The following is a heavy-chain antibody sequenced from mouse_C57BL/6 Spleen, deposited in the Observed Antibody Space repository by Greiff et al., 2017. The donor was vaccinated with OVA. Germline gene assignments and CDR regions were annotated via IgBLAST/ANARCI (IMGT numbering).Heavy chain of an antibody. CDR3: TREAITTVVPYAMDY. V-gene: IGHV1-15*01. J-gene: IGHJ4*01. CDR1: GYTFTDYD. Sequence: VQLQQSGAELVRPGASVTLSCKASGYTFTDYDMHWVQQTPVHGLEWIGAIAPATGGTSYNQKFKGKAILTADNSSSTAYMELSSLTSEDSAVYYCTREAITTVVPYAMDYWGQGTSVTVSA. CDR2: IAPATGGT. D-gene: IGHD1-1*01.